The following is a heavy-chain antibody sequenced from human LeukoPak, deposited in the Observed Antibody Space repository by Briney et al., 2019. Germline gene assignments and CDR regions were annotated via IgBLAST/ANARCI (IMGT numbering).Heavy chain of an antibody. CDR2: INPSGGST. CDR1: GYTFTSYY. D-gene: IGHD4-23*01. V-gene: IGHV1-46*01. Sequence: GASVKVSCKASGYTFTSYYIHWVRQAPGQGLEWMGIINPSGGSTSYTQKFQGRLTMTRDTSTSTVYMELSSLRAEDTAVYYCARDLAYGGNDYWGQGTLVTVSS. J-gene: IGHJ4*02. CDR3: ARDLAYGGNDY.